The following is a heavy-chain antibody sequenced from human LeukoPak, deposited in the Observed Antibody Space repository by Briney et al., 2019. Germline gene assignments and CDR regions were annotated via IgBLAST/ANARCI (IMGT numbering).Heavy chain of an antibody. V-gene: IGHV4-4*07. CDR2: IYTSGST. CDR3: ARDLLWFGESQTSDAYDI. D-gene: IGHD3-10*01. CDR1: GGYISSYY. Sequence: PSETLSLTCTLSGGYISSYYCIWTRQPAGKGLEWIGRIYTSGSTNYNPSLKSRVTMSVDTSKNQFSLKLSSVTAADTAVYYCARDLLWFGESQTSDAYDIWGQGTMVTVSS. J-gene: IGHJ3*02.